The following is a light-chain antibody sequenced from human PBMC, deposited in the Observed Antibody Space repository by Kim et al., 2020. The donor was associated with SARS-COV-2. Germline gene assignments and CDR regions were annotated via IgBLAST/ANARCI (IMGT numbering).Light chain of an antibody. CDR2: YDS. CDR3: QVWDSSSDHPGVV. CDR1: NIGSKS. J-gene: IGLJ2*01. V-gene: IGLV3-21*04. Sequence: SYELTQPPSVSVAPGKTARITRGGNNIGSKSVPWYQQKPGKAPVLVIYYDSDRPSGIPERFSGANSGNTATLTISRVEAGDEADYYCQVWDSSSDHPGVVFGGGTQLTVL.